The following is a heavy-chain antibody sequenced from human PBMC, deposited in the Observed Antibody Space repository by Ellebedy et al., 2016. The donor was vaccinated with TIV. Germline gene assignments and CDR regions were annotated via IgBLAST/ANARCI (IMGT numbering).Heavy chain of an antibody. Sequence: GESLKISXAASGFPFNKAWMNWVRQAPGKGLEWVGRIKTKTDGETTDYAAPVKGRFTISRDDSKNMVYLQMNSLRTDDTAVYYCVTMASYWGQGTLLTVSS. CDR2: IKTKTDGETT. CDR3: VTMASY. D-gene: IGHD5-24*01. J-gene: IGHJ4*02. CDR1: GFPFNKAW. V-gene: IGHV3-15*07.